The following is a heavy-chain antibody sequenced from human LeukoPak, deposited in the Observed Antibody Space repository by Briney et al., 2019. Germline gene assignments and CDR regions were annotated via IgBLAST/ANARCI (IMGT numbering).Heavy chain of an antibody. CDR2: INPSGGST. Sequence: GASVKVSCKASEYTFTSYYMHWVRQAPGQGLEWMGIINPSGGSTSYAQKFQGRVTMTRDTSTSTVYMELSSLRSEDTAVYYCARDPDITMIVVGMPDYWGQGTLVTVSS. CDR1: EYTFTSYY. V-gene: IGHV1-46*01. CDR3: ARDPDITMIVVGMPDY. J-gene: IGHJ4*02. D-gene: IGHD3-22*01.